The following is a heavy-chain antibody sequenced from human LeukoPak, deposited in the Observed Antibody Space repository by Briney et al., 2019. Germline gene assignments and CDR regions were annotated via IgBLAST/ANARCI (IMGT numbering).Heavy chain of an antibody. CDR3: AREYCSGGSCYRRQYYFDY. V-gene: IGHV3-53*01. D-gene: IGHD2-15*01. CDR2: YSGGGT. J-gene: IGHJ4*02. Sequence: YSGGGTDYADSVKGRFTISRDNSKNTLYLGMDSLRVEDTAVYYCAREYCSGGSCYRRQYYFDYWGQGTLVTVSS.